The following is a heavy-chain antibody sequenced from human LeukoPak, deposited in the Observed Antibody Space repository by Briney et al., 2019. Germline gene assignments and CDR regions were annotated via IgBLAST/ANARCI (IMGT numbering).Heavy chain of an antibody. CDR2: INPNSGGT. V-gene: IGHV1-2*02. CDR1: GYTFTGYY. D-gene: IGHD3-16*01. Sequence: GASVEVSCKASGYTFTGYYMHWVRQAPGQGLEWMGWINPNSGGTNYAQKFQGRVTMTRDTSISTAYMELSRLRSDDTAVYYCARVPHPRGSYYYYGMDVWSQGTTVTVSS. CDR3: ARVPHPRGSYYYYGMDV. J-gene: IGHJ6*02.